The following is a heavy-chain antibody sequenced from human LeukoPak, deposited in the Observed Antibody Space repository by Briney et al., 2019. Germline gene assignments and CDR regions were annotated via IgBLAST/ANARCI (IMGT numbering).Heavy chain of an antibody. CDR3: ARDNSVRDEAWWFNP. CDR1: GYTFTSNY. J-gene: IGHJ5*02. Sequence: ASVKVSCKSFGYTFTSNYMHCVPHAPGQGPEWMGVISPSGGSTTYAQKFQGRVTLTRDMSTSTDYLELSSLSSEDTAVYYCARDNSVRDEAWWFNPWGQGTLVTVSP. D-gene: IGHD5-24*01. CDR2: ISPSGGST. V-gene: IGHV1-46*01.